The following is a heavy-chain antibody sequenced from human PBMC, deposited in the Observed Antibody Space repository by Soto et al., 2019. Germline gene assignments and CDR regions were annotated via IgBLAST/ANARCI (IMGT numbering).Heavy chain of an antibody. Sequence: LSLTCTVSGGSISSYYWSWIRQPPWKGLEWIGYIYYSGSTNYNPSLKSRVTISVDTSKNQFSLKLSSVTAADTAVYYCARDDGYCSSTSCYCNWFDPWGQGTLVTVSS. CDR2: IYYSGST. CDR3: ARDDGYCSSTSCYCNWFDP. CDR1: GGSISSYY. J-gene: IGHJ5*02. V-gene: IGHV4-59*01. D-gene: IGHD2-2*03.